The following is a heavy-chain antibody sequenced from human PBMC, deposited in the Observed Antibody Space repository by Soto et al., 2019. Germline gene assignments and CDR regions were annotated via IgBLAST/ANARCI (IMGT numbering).Heavy chain of an antibody. D-gene: IGHD5-18*01. V-gene: IGHV1-69*01. CDR1: GGTFSSYA. J-gene: IGHJ6*04. CDR2: IIPIFGTA. CDR3: ARVGSLRGYSYNHGMAV. Sequence: QVQLVQSGAEVKKPGSSVKVSCKASGGTFSSYAISWVRQAPGQGLEWMGGIIPIFGTANYAQKFQGRVTITADESTRTAYMELTSLRSEATAGYYCARVGSLRGYSYNHGMAVWGKGTRSPSPQ.